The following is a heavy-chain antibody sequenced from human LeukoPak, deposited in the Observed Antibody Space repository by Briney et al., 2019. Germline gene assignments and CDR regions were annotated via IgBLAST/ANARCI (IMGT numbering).Heavy chain of an antibody. CDR2: VDSDGSGA. V-gene: IGHV3-74*01. J-gene: IGHJ4*02. CDR1: GFTFRNHW. D-gene: IGHD3-16*01. CDR3: AKASWVSSTDAVR. Sequence: QSGGSLRLSCAASGFTFRNHWMHWVRQAPGKGLVWVARVDSDGSGANFVDSVKGRFTISRDNDKNTLFLQMTSLRVEDTAVYYCAKASWVSSTDAVRWGQGTLVTVSS.